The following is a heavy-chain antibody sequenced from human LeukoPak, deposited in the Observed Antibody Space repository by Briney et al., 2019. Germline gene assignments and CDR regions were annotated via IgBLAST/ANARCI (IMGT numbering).Heavy chain of an antibody. CDR1: GFTFSGSA. CDR2: IRSKANSYAT. CDR3: TRYDYGDILGTSY. V-gene: IGHV3-73*01. J-gene: IGHJ4*02. Sequence: GGSLRLSCAASGFTFSGSAMHWVRQASGKGLEWVGRIRSKANSYATAYAASVKGRFTISRDDSKNTAYLQMNSLKTEDTAVYYCTRYDYGDILGTSYWGQGTLVTVSS. D-gene: IGHD4-17*01.